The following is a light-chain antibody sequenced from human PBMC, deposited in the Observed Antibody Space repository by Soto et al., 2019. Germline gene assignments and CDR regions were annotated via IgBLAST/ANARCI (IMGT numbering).Light chain of an antibody. CDR2: KAS. CDR1: QSISDW. Sequence: DIQMTQSPSTLSASVGDRVTITCRASQSISDWLAWYQQKPGKAPKILIYKASSLESEVPSRFSGSGFGTEFTLTISNLQTDDFATYYCQQYYTYPLTFGAGTKVEIK. V-gene: IGKV1-5*03. CDR3: QQYYTYPLT. J-gene: IGKJ4*01.